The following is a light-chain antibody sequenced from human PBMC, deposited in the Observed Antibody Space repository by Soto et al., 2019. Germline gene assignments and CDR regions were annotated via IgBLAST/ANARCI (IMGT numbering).Light chain of an antibody. Sequence: DIQLTQSPSFLSASVGDRVNITCRASQGIRNSLAWFQQKSGQAPNLLMYSASVLQSGVPSRFSGSGSGTEFTLTLTSLQPEDFATYYCQQLTTFPLTFGGGTKVEVK. CDR2: SAS. CDR1: QGIRNS. CDR3: QQLTTFPLT. J-gene: IGKJ4*01. V-gene: IGKV1-9*01.